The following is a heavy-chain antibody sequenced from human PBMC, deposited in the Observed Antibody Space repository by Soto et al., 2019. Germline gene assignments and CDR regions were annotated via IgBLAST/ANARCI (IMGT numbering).Heavy chain of an antibody. Sequence: QVQLVQSGAEVKKPGASVKVSCKASGYTFTTYAISWVRRAPGQGLEWMGWISDYNGNTNYAQKLQGRVTMTTDTSTGTAYMELRGLRSDDTDVYSCARDSPPIASWGQGTLVTVSS. CDR3: ARDSPPIAS. D-gene: IGHD3-3*02. V-gene: IGHV1-18*01. CDR1: GYTFTTYA. J-gene: IGHJ5*02. CDR2: ISDYNGNT.